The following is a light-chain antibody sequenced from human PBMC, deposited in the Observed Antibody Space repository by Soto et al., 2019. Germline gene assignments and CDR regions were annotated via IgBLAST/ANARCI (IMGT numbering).Light chain of an antibody. Sequence: QSALTQPASVSGSPGQSITISCTGTSSDVGGYNYVSWYQQRPGKAPKLMIYEVSNQPSGVSSRFSGSKSGNTASLTISGLQAEDEADYYCSSYASNTTLVVFGGGTKLTVL. V-gene: IGLV2-14*01. J-gene: IGLJ3*02. CDR3: SSYASNTTLVV. CDR2: EVS. CDR1: SSDVGGYNY.